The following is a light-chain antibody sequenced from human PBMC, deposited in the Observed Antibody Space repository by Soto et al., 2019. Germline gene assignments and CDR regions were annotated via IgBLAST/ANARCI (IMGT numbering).Light chain of an antibody. CDR3: QQRSNWIT. V-gene: IGKV3-11*01. J-gene: IGKJ5*01. Sequence: EIVLTQAPATLSLSPGETSTLSCRASQSVSNFVAWYQQKPGQAPRLLIYYASNRATGIPARFSGSGSGTDFTLTISRLETEDFAVYYCQQRSNWITFGQGTRLEIK. CDR2: YAS. CDR1: QSVSNF.